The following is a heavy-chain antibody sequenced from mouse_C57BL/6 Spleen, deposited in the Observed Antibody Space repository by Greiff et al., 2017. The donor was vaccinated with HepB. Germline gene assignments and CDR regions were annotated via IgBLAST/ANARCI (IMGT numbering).Heavy chain of an antibody. CDR2: IDPENGDT. J-gene: IGHJ1*03. D-gene: IGHD1-1*01. Sequence: EVKLQQSGAELVRPGASVKLSCTASGFNIKDDYMHWVKQRPEQGLEWIGWIDPENGDTEYASKFQGKATITADTSSNTAYLQLSSLTSEDTAVYYCTNDYGSNWYFDVWGTGTTVTVSS. V-gene: IGHV14-4*01. CDR3: TNDYGSNWYFDV. CDR1: GFNIKDDY.